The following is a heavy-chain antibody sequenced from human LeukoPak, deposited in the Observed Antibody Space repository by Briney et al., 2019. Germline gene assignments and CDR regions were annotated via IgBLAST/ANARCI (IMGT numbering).Heavy chain of an antibody. D-gene: IGHD3-22*01. J-gene: IGHJ3*02. CDR3: ARDRIGSSGYYSVGAFDI. Sequence: GGSLRLSCAASGFTFSSYAMHWVRQAPGKGLEWVAVISYDGSNKYYADSVKGRFTISRDNSKNTLYLQMNSLRAEDTAVYYCARDRIGSSGYYSVGAFDIWGQGTMVTVSS. CDR2: ISYDGSNK. CDR1: GFTFSSYA. V-gene: IGHV3-30-3*01.